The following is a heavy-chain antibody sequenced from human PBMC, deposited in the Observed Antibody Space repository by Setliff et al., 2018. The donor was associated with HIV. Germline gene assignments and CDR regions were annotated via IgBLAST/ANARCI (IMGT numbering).Heavy chain of an antibody. CDR2: PHRDGGT. J-gene: IGHJ5*02. Sequence: LRLSCAVSGFNVTDNYMTWVRQAPGKGLEWVSIPHRDGGTYSADSVKGRFTISRDNSKNTLYLRMNNLRVDDTAVYYCARLNFWSVLYNWPDPWGQGTLVTVSS. CDR1: GFNVTDNY. D-gene: IGHD3-3*01. CDR3: ARLNFWSVLYNWPDP. V-gene: IGHV3-53*01.